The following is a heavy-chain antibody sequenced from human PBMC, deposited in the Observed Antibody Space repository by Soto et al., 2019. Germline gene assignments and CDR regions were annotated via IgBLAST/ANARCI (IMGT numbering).Heavy chain of an antibody. D-gene: IGHD2-15*01. V-gene: IGHV1-69*01. Sequence: QVQLVQSGAEVKKPGSSVKVSCKASGGTFSSYAISWVRQAPGQGLEWMGGIIPIFGTANYAQKFQGRVTITADESTSTAYMELSSVRSEDTAVYYCARADCSGGSCYSDYYSYYGMDFWGQGTTVTVSS. J-gene: IGHJ6*02. CDR3: ARADCSGGSCYSDYYSYYGMDF. CDR2: IIPIFGTA. CDR1: GGTFSSYA.